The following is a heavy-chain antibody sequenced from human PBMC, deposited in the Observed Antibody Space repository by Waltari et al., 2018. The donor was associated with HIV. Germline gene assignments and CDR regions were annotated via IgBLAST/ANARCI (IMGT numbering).Heavy chain of an antibody. Sequence: QVQLVESGGGVVQPGRSLRLSCAASGFISSDYALHWVRQAPGKGLEWVAFISYDATRQQYADSVKGRFTISRDSYENTLYLQMNSLRPEDTAVYYCTRETPYTNVWPFGYWGQGTLVTVSS. CDR3: TRETPYTNVWPFGY. J-gene: IGHJ4*02. V-gene: IGHV3-30-3*01. CDR1: GFISSDYA. D-gene: IGHD2-8*01. CDR2: ISYDATRQ.